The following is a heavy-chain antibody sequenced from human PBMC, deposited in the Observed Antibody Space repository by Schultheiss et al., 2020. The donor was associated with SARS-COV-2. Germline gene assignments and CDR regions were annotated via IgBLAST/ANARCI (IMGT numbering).Heavy chain of an antibody. CDR2: ISSSGSTI. D-gene: IGHD6-19*01. V-gene: IGHV3-11*04. J-gene: IGHJ4*02. Sequence: GGSLRLSCAASGFTFSDYYMNWVRQAPGKGLEWVSSISSSGSTIYYADPVKGRFTISRDNAKNSLYLQMNSLRAEDTAVYYCAKDIRGGRWLANYWGQGTLVTVSS. CDR3: AKDIRGGRWLANY. CDR1: GFTFSDYY.